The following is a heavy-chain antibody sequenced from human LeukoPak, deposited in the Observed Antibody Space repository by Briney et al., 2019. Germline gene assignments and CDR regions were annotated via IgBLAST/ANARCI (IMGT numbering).Heavy chain of an antibody. CDR3: AKSSSGYFVDL. Sequence: QPGGSLRLSCAASGFIFNNYGLIWVRQASGKGLEWVSAISNDGGGTNYADFVKGRFTISRDNSKNTLFLQMNSLRAEDTALYYCAKSSSGYFVDLWGQGTLVTVSS. V-gene: IGHV3-23*01. CDR2: ISNDGGGT. D-gene: IGHD3-22*01. CDR1: GFIFNNYG. J-gene: IGHJ5*02.